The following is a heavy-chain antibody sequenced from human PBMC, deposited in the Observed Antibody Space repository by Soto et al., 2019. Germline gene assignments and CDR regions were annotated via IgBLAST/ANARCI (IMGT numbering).Heavy chain of an antibody. V-gene: IGHV3-15*01. CDR1: GFTVSNAS. D-gene: IGHD3-9*01. J-gene: IGHJ6*02. Sequence: KTGGSLRLSCAASGFTVSNASMSWVRQAPGKGLEWVGRIKSKTDGGTIDYAAPVKGRFTMSRDDSKNTLYLQMNSLKTEDTAVYYCTTDVLRYFDWLLRYGVDVWGQGTTVTVSS. CDR2: IKSKTDGGTI. CDR3: TTDVLRYFDWLLRYGVDV.